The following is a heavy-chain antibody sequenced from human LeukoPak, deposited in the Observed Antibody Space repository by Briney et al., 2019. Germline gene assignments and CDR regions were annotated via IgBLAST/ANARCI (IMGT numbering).Heavy chain of an antibody. D-gene: IGHD3-10*01. Sequence: SGGSLRLSCAASGFTFSSYGMHWVRQAPGKGLEWVAFIRYDGSNKYYADSVKGRFTISRDNSKNTLYLQMNSLRAEDTAVYYCAKGPIYYGSGSYKSYHYYGMDVWGQGTTVTVSS. J-gene: IGHJ6*02. CDR1: GFTFSSYG. V-gene: IGHV3-30*02. CDR2: IRYDGSNK. CDR3: AKGPIYYGSGSYKSYHYYGMDV.